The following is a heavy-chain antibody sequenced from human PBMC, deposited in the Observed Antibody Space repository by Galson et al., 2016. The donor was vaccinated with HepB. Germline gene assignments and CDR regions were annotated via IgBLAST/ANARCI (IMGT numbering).Heavy chain of an antibody. D-gene: IGHD3-22*01. CDR1: GFNLSSYA. CDR2: ISYDGTYT. V-gene: IGHV3-30*04. J-gene: IGHJ3*02. CDR3: RRYYYDSSTPTDDT. Sequence: SLRLSCAASGFNLSSYAINWVRQAPGKGLEWVSLISYDGTYTHYADSVKGRFTISRDNSKNMPYLEMKSLRPEDTAVYYCRRYYYDSSTPTDDTWGQGTMVTVSS.